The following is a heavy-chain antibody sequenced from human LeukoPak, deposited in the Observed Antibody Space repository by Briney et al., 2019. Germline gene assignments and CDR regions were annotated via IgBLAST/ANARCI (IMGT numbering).Heavy chain of an antibody. D-gene: IGHD1-26*01. V-gene: IGHV4-4*07. Sequence: PSETLSLTCTVSGGSISSYYWSWIRQPAGKGLEWIGRIYTSGSTNYNPSLKSRVTMSVDTSKNQFSLKLSSVTAADTAVYYCARDPRKQWELLGTPPSHYWGQGTLVTVSS. CDR1: GGSISSYY. CDR3: ARDPRKQWELLGTPPSHY. CDR2: IYTSGST. J-gene: IGHJ4*02.